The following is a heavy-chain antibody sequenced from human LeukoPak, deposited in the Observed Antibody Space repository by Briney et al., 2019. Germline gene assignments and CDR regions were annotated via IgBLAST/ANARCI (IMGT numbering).Heavy chain of an antibody. CDR1: GYTFTSYD. J-gene: IGHJ4*02. CDR2: MNPNSGNT. Sequence: ASVTVSCKASGYTFTSYDINWVRQATGQGLEWMGWMNPNSGNTGYAQKFQGRVTMTRNTSISTAYMELSSLRSEDTAVYYCARGPPSVVGELDYWGQGTLVTVSS. CDR3: ARGPPSVVGELDY. D-gene: IGHD3-10*01. V-gene: IGHV1-8*01.